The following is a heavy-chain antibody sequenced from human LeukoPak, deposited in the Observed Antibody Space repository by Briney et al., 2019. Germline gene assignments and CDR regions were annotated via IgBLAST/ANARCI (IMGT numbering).Heavy chain of an antibody. J-gene: IGHJ4*02. CDR1: GFTFSGYA. Sequence: PGGSLRLSCAASGFTFSGYAMSWVRQAPGKGLEWVSAISGSGGTTYYADSVKGRFTISRDNAKNSLYLQMNSLRAEDTAVYYCARDNSGYDCYDYWGQGTLVTVSS. CDR3: ARDNSGYDCYDY. D-gene: IGHD5-12*01. V-gene: IGHV3-23*01. CDR2: ISGSGGTT.